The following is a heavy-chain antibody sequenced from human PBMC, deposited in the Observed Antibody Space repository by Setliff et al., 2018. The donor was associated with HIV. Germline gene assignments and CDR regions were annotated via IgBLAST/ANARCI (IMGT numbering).Heavy chain of an antibody. CDR2: INHSGST. V-gene: IGHV4-34*01. J-gene: IGHJ4*02. D-gene: IGHD6-19*01. Sequence: SETLSLTCAVYGGSLSDHYWSWIRQPPGKGLEWIGEINHSGSTNYNPSLKSRVSISVDTSKNQFSLRLSSVTAADTAVYYCARDPSSSGWSEGLYYFDSWGRGTLVTV. CDR3: ARDPSSSGWSEGLYYFDS. CDR1: GGSLSDHY.